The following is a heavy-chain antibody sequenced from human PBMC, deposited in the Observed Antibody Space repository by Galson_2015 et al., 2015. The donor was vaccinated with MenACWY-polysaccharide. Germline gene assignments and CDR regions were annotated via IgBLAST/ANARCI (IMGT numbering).Heavy chain of an antibody. V-gene: IGHV3-74*01. D-gene: IGHD2-21*02. CDR2: IKTDGSST. CDR1: GLTFSSYW. Sequence: SLRLSCAASGLTFSSYWMHWVRQAPGEGLVWVSRIKTDGSSTSYADSVKGRFTVSRDNAKNTVYLQMNRLRVEDTAVYYCARDPHCGAGCSIHDAFDVWGQGTKVTVSS. J-gene: IGHJ3*01. CDR3: ARDPHCGAGCSIHDAFDV.